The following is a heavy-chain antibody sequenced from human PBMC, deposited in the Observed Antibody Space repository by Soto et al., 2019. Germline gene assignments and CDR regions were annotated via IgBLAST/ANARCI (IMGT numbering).Heavy chain of an antibody. V-gene: IGHV3-9*01. CDR3: AKAESSGWYYSLDY. J-gene: IGHJ4*02. D-gene: IGHD6-19*01. Sequence: EVQLVESGGGLVQPGKSLRLSCAASGFTFDDYAMHWVRQVPGKGLEWVSGLSWNSGTIDYADSVEGRFTISRDNAKNSLHLQMNSLKPEDTAFYYCAKAESSGWYYSLDYWGQGTLVTVSS. CDR2: LSWNSGTI. CDR1: GFTFDDYA.